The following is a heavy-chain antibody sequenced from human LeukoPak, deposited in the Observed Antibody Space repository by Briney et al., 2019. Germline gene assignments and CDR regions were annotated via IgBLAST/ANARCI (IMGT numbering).Heavy chain of an antibody. D-gene: IGHD4-23*01. CDR1: GFTVSNNH. CDR2: FYSGGTT. V-gene: IGHV3-53*01. CDR3: ARDADYGGSPDAFDI. J-gene: IGHJ3*02. Sequence: PGGSLRLSCAASGFTVSNNHMSWVRQAPGKGLNWVSIFYSGGTTYYADSVKGRFTISRDNSKNTLYLQMNSLRAEDTAVYYCARDADYGGSPDAFDIWGRGTIVTVSS.